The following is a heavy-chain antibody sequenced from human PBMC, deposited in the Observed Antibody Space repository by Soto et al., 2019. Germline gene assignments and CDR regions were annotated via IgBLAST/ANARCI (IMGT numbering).Heavy chain of an antibody. CDR3: AGSSWYGYYYYGMDV. D-gene: IGHD6-13*01. V-gene: IGHV4-38-2*01. CDR2: IYHSGST. J-gene: IGHJ6*02. Sequence: PSETLSLTCAVSGYSISSGYYWGWIRQPPGKGLEWIGSIYHSGSTYYNPSLKSRVTISVDTSKNQFSLKLSSVTAADTAVYYCAGSSWYGYYYYGMDVWGQGTTVTVSS. CDR1: GYSISSGYY.